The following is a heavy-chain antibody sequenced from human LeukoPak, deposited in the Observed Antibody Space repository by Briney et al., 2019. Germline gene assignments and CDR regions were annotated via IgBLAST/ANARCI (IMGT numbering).Heavy chain of an antibody. CDR2: SSTYNGNT. CDR1: GYTFTSYG. D-gene: IGHD3-22*01. V-gene: IGHV1-18*01. Sequence: ASVKVSFKASGYTFTSYGISWVRQAPGQGLEWMGWSSTYNGNTNYAQKFQGRVSMTTDTSTSTAYMELRSLRSDDTAVYYCARDGRNYFDPGRKAFDIWGQGTMVTVSS. J-gene: IGHJ3*02. CDR3: ARDGRNYFDPGRKAFDI.